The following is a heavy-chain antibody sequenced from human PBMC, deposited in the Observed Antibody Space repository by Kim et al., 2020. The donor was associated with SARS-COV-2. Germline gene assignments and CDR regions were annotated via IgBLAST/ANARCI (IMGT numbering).Heavy chain of an antibody. J-gene: IGHJ4*02. Sequence: AVSVKSRITINPDTSKNQFSLQLNSVTPEDTAVYYCAREPLAAAGPSFDYWGQGTLVTVSS. V-gene: IGHV6-1*01. D-gene: IGHD6-13*01. CDR3: AREPLAAAGPSFDY.